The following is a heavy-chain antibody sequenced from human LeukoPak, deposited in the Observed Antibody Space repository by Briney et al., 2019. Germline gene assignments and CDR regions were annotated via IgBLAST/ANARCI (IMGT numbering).Heavy chain of an antibody. CDR2: TYYRSKLHY. CDR3: ARQYCSSASCSYYVDY. V-gene: IGHV6-1*01. CDR1: GGSVSDSNDG. Sequence: SQTLSLTCAISGGSVSDSNDGWNWIRQSPSRGLEWLGMTYYRSKLHYDYAPSVQSRISINADTSKNQFSLQLNSVTPEDTAVYYCARQYCSSASCSYYVDYWGQGTLVTVSS. J-gene: IGHJ4*02. D-gene: IGHD2-2*01.